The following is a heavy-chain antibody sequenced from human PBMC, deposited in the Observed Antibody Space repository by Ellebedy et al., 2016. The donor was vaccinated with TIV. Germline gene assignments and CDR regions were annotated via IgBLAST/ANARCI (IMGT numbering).Heavy chain of an antibody. CDR2: INAGNGNT. D-gene: IGHD3-22*01. CDR3: ARDRSGYLWKKYYFDC. CDR1: GYTFTSYA. V-gene: IGHV1-3*01. J-gene: IGHJ4*02. Sequence: AASVKVSCKASGYTFTSYAMHWVRQAPGQRLEWMGWINAGNGNTKYSQKFQGRVTITRDTSASTAYMELSSLRSEDTAVYYCARDRSGYLWKKYYFDCWGQGTLVTVSS.